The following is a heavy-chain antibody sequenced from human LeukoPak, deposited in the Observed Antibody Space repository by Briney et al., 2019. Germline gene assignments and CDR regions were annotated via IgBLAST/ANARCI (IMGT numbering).Heavy chain of an antibody. D-gene: IGHD2-15*01. CDR3: ARDHQEYCSGGSCTYFDY. CDR1: GFIFSSYT. CDR2: ISSSSGYI. V-gene: IGHV3-21*01. Sequence: GGSLRLTCAASGFIFSSYTINWVRQAPGKGLEWVSSISSSSGYIYYADSVKGRFTISRDNAKNSLYLQLNSLRAEDTAMYYCARDHQEYCSGGSCTYFDYWGQGTLVTVSS. J-gene: IGHJ4*02.